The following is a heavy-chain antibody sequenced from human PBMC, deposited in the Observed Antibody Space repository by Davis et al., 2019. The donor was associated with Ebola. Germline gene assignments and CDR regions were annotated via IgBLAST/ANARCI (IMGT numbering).Heavy chain of an antibody. CDR1: GGTFSSYA. V-gene: IGHV1-69*06. CDR2: IIPIFGTA. Sequence: AASVKVSCKASGGTFSSYAISWVRQAPGQGLEWMGGIIPIFGTANYEQKFQGRVTITADKSTSTAYMELSSLRSEDTAVYYCAGDQGAGTYYYYGMDVWGQGTTVTVSS. CDR3: AGDQGAGTYYYYGMDV. J-gene: IGHJ6*02. D-gene: IGHD6-19*01.